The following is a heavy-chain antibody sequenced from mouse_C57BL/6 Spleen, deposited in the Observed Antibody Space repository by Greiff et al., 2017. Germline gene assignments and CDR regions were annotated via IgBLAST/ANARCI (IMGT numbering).Heavy chain of an antibody. Sequence: EVQGVESGGGLVKPGGSLKLSCAASGFTFSSYAMSWVRQTPEKRLEWVATISDGGSYTYYPDNVKGRFTISRDNAKNNLYLQMSHLKSEDTAMYYCARGYDYDEGAWFAYWGQGTLVTVSA. CDR2: ISDGGSYT. D-gene: IGHD2-4*01. CDR1: GFTFSSYA. J-gene: IGHJ3*01. CDR3: ARGYDYDEGAWFAY. V-gene: IGHV5-4*01.